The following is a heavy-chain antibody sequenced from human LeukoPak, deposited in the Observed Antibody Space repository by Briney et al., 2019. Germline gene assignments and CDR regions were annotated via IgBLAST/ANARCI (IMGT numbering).Heavy chain of an antibody. V-gene: IGHV3-7*03. CDR2: INHNGNVN. CDR1: GFTFSRDL. D-gene: IGHD3-16*01. Sequence: GGSLRLSCAASGFTFSRDLMTWVRQAPGKGLEWVASINHNGNVNYYVDSVKGRFTISRDNAKNSPYLQMSNLRAEDTAVYFCARGGGLDVWGQGATVTVSS. CDR3: ARGGGLDV. J-gene: IGHJ6*02.